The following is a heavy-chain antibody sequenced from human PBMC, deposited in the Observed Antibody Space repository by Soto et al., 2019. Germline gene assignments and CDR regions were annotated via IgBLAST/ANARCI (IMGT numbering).Heavy chain of an antibody. J-gene: IGHJ6*02. D-gene: IGHD2-2*02. CDR3: ARARYCARPSCYKHYYYGMDT. CDR2: ISTYNSRT. CDR1: GYTFTSHG. Sequence: QDQLVQSGAEVKKPGASVKISCEASGYTFTSHGISWVRQAPGQGLEWLGWISTYNSRTHYAQKVQGRVNMTTDTSTSTAYLDLSSLPFDDTAVYSCARARYCARPSCYKHYYYGMDTWGQGTTVTVSS. V-gene: IGHV1-18*04.